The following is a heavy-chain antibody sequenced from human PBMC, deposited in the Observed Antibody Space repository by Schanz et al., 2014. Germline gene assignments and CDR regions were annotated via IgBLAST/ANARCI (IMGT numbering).Heavy chain of an antibody. CDR2: ISNSGTTI. D-gene: IGHD6-19*01. Sequence: VQLVESGGGLVQPGGSLRLSCVASGFTFSDYYISWIRQAPGKGLEWVSYISNSGTTIYYADSVKGRFTISRDNAKNSLYLQMNSLRVEDTAVYYCARDLISSGWYGWGQGTLVTVSS. CDR3: ARDLISSGWYG. V-gene: IGHV3-11*01. J-gene: IGHJ4*02. CDR1: GFTFSDYY.